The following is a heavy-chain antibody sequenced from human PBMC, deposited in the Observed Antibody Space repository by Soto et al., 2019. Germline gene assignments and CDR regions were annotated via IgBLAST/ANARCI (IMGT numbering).Heavy chain of an antibody. J-gene: IGHJ6*02. V-gene: IGHV1-69*13. D-gene: IGHD1-1*01. CDR2: IIPIFGTA. CDR3: LQGRTVGRRLWGYYYGMDV. CDR1: GGTFSSYA. Sequence: SVKVSCKASGGTFSSYAISWVRQAPGQGLEWMGGIIPIFGTANYAQKFQGRVTITADESTSTAYMELSSLRSEDTAVYYCLQGRTVGRRLWGYYYGMDVWGQGTTVTVSS.